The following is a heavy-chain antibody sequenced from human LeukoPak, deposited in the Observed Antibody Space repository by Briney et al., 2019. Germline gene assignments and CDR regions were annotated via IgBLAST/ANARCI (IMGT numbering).Heavy chain of an antibody. V-gene: IGHV3-23*01. CDR3: ARGIEADDY. CDR1: GFTFSTYG. Sequence: GGSLRLSCAASGFTFSTYGMSWVRQAPGKGLEWVSRISSNGDSTNYADSVKGRFTISRDNSKNTLYLQMNSLRAEDTAVYYCARGIEADDYWGQGTLVTVSS. CDR2: ISSNGDST. J-gene: IGHJ4*02. D-gene: IGHD2-15*01.